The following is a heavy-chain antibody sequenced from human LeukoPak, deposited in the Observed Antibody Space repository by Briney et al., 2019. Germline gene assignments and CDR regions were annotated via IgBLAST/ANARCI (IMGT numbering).Heavy chain of an antibody. CDR3: AKSPTGSSWPSIDY. CDR2: ISGSGGST. CDR1: GFTFSSYA. V-gene: IGHV3-23*01. D-gene: IGHD6-13*01. Sequence: GGSLRLSCAASGFTFSSYAMSWVRQAPGKGLECVSPISGSGGSTYYADSVKGRFTVSRDNSKNTLYLQMDSLRAEDTAVYYCAKSPTGSSWPSIDYWGQGTLVTVYS. J-gene: IGHJ4*02.